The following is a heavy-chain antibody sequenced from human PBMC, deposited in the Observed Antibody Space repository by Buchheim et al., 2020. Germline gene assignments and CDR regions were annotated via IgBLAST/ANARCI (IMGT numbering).Heavy chain of an antibody. D-gene: IGHD1-26*01. CDR2: ISYDGSNK. V-gene: IGHV3-30*18. J-gene: IGHJ6*03. Sequence: QVQLVESGGGVVQPGRSLRLSCAASGFTFSSYGMHWVRQAPGKGLEWVAVISYDGSNKYYADSVKGRFTISRDNSKNTLYLQMNSLRAEDTAVYYCAKGHRSYRYYYYYYMDVWGKGTT. CDR1: GFTFSSYG. CDR3: AKGHRSYRYYYYYYMDV.